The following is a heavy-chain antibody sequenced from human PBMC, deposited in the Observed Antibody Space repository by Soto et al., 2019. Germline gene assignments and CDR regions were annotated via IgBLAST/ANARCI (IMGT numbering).Heavy chain of an antibody. J-gene: IGHJ6*02. CDR1: GFIFSNYA. D-gene: IGHD1-1*01. CDR3: AKDFLQDWTHDYYYSMYV. V-gene: IGHV3-23*01. Sequence: EVQVLESGGGLVQRGGSLRLSCAASGFIFSNYAMSWVRQAPGKGPEWVSSISGSGVNTFYADSVKGRFTISSDNSKNMQYLQMSSLRAEDTALYSCAKDFLQDWTHDYYYSMYVWGQGTTVTVSS. CDR2: ISGSGVNT.